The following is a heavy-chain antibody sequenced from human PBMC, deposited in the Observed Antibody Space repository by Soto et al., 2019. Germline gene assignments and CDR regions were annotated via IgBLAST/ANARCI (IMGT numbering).Heavy chain of an antibody. CDR2: IIPILGIA. D-gene: IGHD2-15*01. CDR3: ARLCSGGSCYADAFDI. CDR1: GGTFSSYT. Sequence: QVQLVQSGAEVKKPGSSVKVSCKASGGTFSSYTISWVRQAPGQGLEWMGRIIPILGIANYAQKFQGRVTITADKSTSTAYMELSSLRSEDTAVYNCARLCSGGSCYADAFDIWGQGTMVTVSS. J-gene: IGHJ3*02. V-gene: IGHV1-69*02.